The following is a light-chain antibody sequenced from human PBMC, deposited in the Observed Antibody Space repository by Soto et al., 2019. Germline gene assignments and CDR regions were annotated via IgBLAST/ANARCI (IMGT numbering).Light chain of an antibody. J-gene: IGKJ5*01. CDR3: QQYGSSST. V-gene: IGKV3-20*01. CDR2: GAS. CDR1: QTVGKNY. Sequence: LVLTQSPGTLSFSPGGGYTLSCRASQTVGKNYLAWYQQKSGQAPRLLIHGASNRATGIPERFSGSGSGTDFTLTISRLEPDDFAVYYCQQYGSSSTFAQRARLEI.